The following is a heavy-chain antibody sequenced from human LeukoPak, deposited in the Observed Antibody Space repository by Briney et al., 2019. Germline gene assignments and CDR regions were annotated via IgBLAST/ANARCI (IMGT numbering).Heavy chain of an antibody. CDR2: LSGSGGST. Sequence: GGSLRLSCAASGFTFSSYSMSWVRQAPGKGLEWVSGLSGSGGSTDYADSVKGRFTISRANSKNTLYLQMNSLRVEDTAVYYCAKDPGYQVVYCFDYWGQGTLVTVSS. D-gene: IGHD2-2*01. V-gene: IGHV3-23*01. CDR1: GFTFSSYS. J-gene: IGHJ4*02. CDR3: AKDPGYQVVYCFDY.